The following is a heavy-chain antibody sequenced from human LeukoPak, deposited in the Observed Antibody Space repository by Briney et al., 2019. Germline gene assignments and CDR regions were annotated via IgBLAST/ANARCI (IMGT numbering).Heavy chain of an antibody. V-gene: IGHV3-11*01. J-gene: IGHJ5*02. CDR3: AKDRSIIRAPSDH. D-gene: IGHD3-10*01. CDR1: GITFRDYY. CDR2: ISSSGSTI. Sequence: KSGGSLRLSCAASGITFRDYYMSWIRQAPGKGLEWVSYISSSGSTIYYTDSVKGRFTISRDNAKNSLYLQMNGLRVEDTAVYYCAKDRSIIRAPSDHWGQGTLVTVSS.